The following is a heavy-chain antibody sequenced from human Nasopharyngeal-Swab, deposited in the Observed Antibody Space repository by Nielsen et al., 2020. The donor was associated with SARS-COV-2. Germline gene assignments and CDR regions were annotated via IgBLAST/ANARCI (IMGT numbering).Heavy chain of an antibody. CDR2: ISSSSSYI. Sequence: GESLKISCAASGFTFSSYSMNWVRQAPGKGLEWASSISSSSSYIYYADSVKGRFTISRDNAKNSLYLQMNSLRAEDTAVYYCARGGNSVYWGQGTLVTVSS. V-gene: IGHV3-21*01. CDR3: ARGGNSVY. J-gene: IGHJ4*02. D-gene: IGHD4-23*01. CDR1: GFTFSSYS.